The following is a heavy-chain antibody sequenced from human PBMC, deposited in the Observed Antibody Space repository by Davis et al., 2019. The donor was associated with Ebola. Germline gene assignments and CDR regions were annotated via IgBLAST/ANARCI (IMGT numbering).Heavy chain of an antibody. J-gene: IGHJ5*02. CDR1: GFIFRDAW. CDR3: VRVMGGCSRTSCFFDP. V-gene: IGHV4-4*02. D-gene: IGHD2-2*01. Sequence: PGGSLRLSCVASGFIFRDAWMTWVRQPPGKGLEWIGETDHSGITNYNPSLKSRVTISVEKSKNQFSLKVTSVTAADTAVYYCVRVMGGCSRTSCFFDPWGQGALVAVSS. CDR2: TDHSGIT.